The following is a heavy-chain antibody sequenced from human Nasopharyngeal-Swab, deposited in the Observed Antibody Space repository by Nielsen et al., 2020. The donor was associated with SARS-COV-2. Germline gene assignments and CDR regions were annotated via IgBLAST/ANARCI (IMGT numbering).Heavy chain of an antibody. CDR3: VRSSSWYYFDY. Sequence: SETLSLTCTVSGASIAYSTFYWGWIRQPPGKGLEWIVNIYYNGNTYQNPSLKSRLTISVDKSKNQFSLQLSSVTAADTAVYYCVRSSSWYYFDYWAQGTQVTVSS. CDR2: IYYNGNT. V-gene: IGHV4-39*01. J-gene: IGHJ4*02. CDR1: GASIAYSTFY. D-gene: IGHD6-13*01.